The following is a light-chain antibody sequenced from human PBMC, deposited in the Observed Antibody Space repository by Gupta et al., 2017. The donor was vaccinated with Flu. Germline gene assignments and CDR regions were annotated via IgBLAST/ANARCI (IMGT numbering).Light chain of an antibody. V-gene: IGKV3-15*01. CDR3: LQYSKWPRT. J-gene: IGKJ1*01. CDR2: GTS. Sequence: QKPGQAPRLLIYGTSTRASGIPARFSGSGFGTDFTLPVSSLQSEDFAVYYCLQYSKWPRTFGPGTKVAIK.